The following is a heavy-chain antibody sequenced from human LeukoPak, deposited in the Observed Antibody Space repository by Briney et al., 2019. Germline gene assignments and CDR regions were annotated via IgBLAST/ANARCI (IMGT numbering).Heavy chain of an antibody. CDR3: TTRRQDGC. V-gene: IGHV3-15*01. D-gene: IGHD6-25*01. Sequence: PGRSLRLSCAASGFTFSSYGMHWVRQAPGKGLEWVGRIKSKIDGGTIDYAAPVKGRFTISRDDSRNTLYLQMNSLKTEDTAVYYCTTRRQDGCWGQGTLVTVS. CDR1: GFTFSSYG. CDR2: IKSKIDGGTI. J-gene: IGHJ4*02.